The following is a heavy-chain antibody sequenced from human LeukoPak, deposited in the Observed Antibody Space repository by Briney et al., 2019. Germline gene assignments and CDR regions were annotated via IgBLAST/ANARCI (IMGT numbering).Heavy chain of an antibody. CDR1: GYTFTGYY. CDR3: ARATAGYYYGPGRWGYFDY. V-gene: IGHV1-2*04. J-gene: IGHJ4*02. CDR2: INPNSGGT. D-gene: IGHD3-10*01. Sequence: ASVKVSCKASGYTFTGYYMHWVRQAPGQGLEWMGWINPNSGGTNYAQKFQGWVTMTRDTSISTAYMELSRLRSDDTAVYYCARATAGYYYGPGRWGYFDYWGQGTLVTVSS.